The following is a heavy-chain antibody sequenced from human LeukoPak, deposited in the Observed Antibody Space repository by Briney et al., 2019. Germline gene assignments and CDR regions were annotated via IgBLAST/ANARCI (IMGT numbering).Heavy chain of an antibody. J-gene: IGHJ6*02. CDR3: ARSKGAHYYYYGMDV. V-gene: IGHV4-59*01. CDR2: IYYSGST. CDR1: GGSISSYY. Sequence: PSETLSLTCTVSGGSISSYYWSWIRQPPGKGLEWIGYIYYSGSTDHNPSLKSRVTMSVDTSKNQLSLKLSSVSAADTAVYYCARSKGAHYYYYGMDVWGQGTTVTVSS. D-gene: IGHD3-16*01.